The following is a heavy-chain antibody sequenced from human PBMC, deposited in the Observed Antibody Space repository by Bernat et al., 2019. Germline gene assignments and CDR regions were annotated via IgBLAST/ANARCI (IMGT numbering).Heavy chain of an antibody. CDR2: IFYSGTT. Sequence: QVQLQESGPGLVKPSQTLSLTCTVSGDSISSTAYYWSWIRQPPGMGLVWIGYIFYSGTTYYSPSLKSRVTISVDTSKSQFSLKLNSVTAADTALYYCARCACSGGSCVDYWGQGTLVTVSS. CDR3: ARCACSGGSCVDY. J-gene: IGHJ4*02. V-gene: IGHV4-30-4*01. CDR1: GDSISSTAYY. D-gene: IGHD2-15*01.